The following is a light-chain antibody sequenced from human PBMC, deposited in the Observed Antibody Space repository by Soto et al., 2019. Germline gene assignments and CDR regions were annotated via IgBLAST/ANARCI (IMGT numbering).Light chain of an antibody. Sequence: QSVLTQPASVSGSPGQSITISCTGASSEVGGYNYVSWYQQHPGKAPKLIIYDVSNRPSGVSNRFSDSKSGNTASLTISGLQAEDEADYYCSSYTSSSTLYVFGTGTKVTVL. CDR1: SSEVGGYNY. J-gene: IGLJ1*01. CDR3: SSYTSSSTLYV. CDR2: DVS. V-gene: IGLV2-14*01.